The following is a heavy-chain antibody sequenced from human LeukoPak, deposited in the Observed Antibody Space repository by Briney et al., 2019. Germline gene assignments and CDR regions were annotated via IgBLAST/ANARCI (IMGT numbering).Heavy chain of an antibody. D-gene: IGHD3-22*01. CDR1: GFTFDSYA. V-gene: IGHV3-23*01. CDR3: AKGSYYDSSGYLNY. Sequence: GGSLRLSCAASGFTFDSYAMSWVRQATGKGLEWVSGISGSGGSAYYADSVKGRFTISRDNSKNTLYLQMNSLRAEDTAVYYCAKGSYYDSSGYLNYWGQGTLVTVSS. CDR2: ISGSGGSA. J-gene: IGHJ4*02.